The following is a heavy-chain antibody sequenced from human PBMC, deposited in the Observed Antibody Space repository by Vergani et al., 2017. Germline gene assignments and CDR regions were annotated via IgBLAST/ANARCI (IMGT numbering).Heavy chain of an antibody. D-gene: IGHD2-2*01. CDR3: AKAVCSSTSCYGVYYYGMDV. V-gene: IGHV3-33*06. Sequence: VQLVESGGGLVQPGGSLRLSCAASGFTFSSYWMSWVRQAPGKGLEWVAVIWYDGSNKYYADSVKGRFTISRDNSKNTLYLQMNSLRAEDTAVYYCAKAVCSSTSCYGVYYYGMDVWGQGTTVTVSS. J-gene: IGHJ6*02. CDR1: GFTFSSYW. CDR2: IWYDGSNK.